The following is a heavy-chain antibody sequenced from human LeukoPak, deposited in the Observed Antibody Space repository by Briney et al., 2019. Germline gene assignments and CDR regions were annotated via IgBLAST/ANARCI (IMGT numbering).Heavy chain of an antibody. CDR1: GGSSSGYY. V-gene: IGHV4-34*01. CDR2: INHSGST. Sequence: PSETLSLTCAVYGGSSSGYYWSWIRQPPGKGLEWIGEINHSGSTNYNPSLKSRVTISVDTSKNQFSLKLSSVTAADTAVYYCARAERYYGSGSFGYWGQGTLVTVSS. D-gene: IGHD3-10*01. J-gene: IGHJ4*02. CDR3: ARAERYYGSGSFGY.